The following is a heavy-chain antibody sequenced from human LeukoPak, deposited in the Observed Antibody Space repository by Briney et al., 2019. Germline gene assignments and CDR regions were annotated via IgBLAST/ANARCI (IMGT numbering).Heavy chain of an antibody. Sequence: ASVKVSCKASGYTFTSYYMHWVRQAPGQGLEWMGIINPSGGSTSYAQKFQGRVTMTRDMSTSTDYMELSSLRSEDTAVYYCARDNSMEDAAWWFDPWGQGTLVTVSS. CDR1: GYTFTSYY. CDR2: INPSGGST. V-gene: IGHV1-46*01. J-gene: IGHJ5*02. D-gene: IGHD1-1*01. CDR3: ARDNSMEDAAWWFDP.